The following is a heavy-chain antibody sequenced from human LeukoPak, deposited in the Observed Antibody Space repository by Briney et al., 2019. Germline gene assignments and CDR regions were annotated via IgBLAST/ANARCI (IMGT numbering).Heavy chain of an antibody. CDR1: GGSISSSSYY. J-gene: IGHJ3*02. V-gene: IGHV4-39*07. Sequence: PSETLSLTCTVPGGSISSSSYYWGWIRQPPGKGLEWIGSIYYSGSTYYNPSLKSRVTISVDTSKNQFSLKLSSVTAADTAVYYCARPIWGYYDSSGYAFDIWGQGTMVTVSS. CDR3: ARPIWGYYDSSGYAFDI. D-gene: IGHD3-22*01. CDR2: IYYSGST.